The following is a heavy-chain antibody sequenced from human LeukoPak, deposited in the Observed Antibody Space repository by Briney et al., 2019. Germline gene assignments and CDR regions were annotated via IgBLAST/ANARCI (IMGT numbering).Heavy chain of an antibody. CDR3: AREKSQTMVRGVVHFDY. J-gene: IGHJ4*02. V-gene: IGHV1-69*04. CDR1: GGTFSSYA. Sequence: SVKVSCKASGGTFSSYAISWVRQAPEQGLEWMGRIIPILGIANYAQKFQGRVTITADKSTSTAYMELSSLRSEDTAVYYCAREKSQTMVRGVVHFDYWGQGTLVTVSS. CDR2: IIPILGIA. D-gene: IGHD3-10*01.